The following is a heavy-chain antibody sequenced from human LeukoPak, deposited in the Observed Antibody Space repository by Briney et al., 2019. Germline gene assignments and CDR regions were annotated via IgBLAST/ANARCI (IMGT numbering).Heavy chain of an antibody. CDR1: GFTFSSYA. CDR2: ISGSGSDT. V-gene: IGHV3-23*01. CDR3: AKTGCTSTGCYENY. Sequence: GGSLRLSCAASGFTFSSYAMSWVRQAPGKGLEWVSVISGSGSDTYYADSVKGRFTISRHNSKNTLYLRMNSLRAEDTAIYYCAKTGCTSTGCYENYWGQGTLVTVSS. J-gene: IGHJ4*02. D-gene: IGHD2-2*01.